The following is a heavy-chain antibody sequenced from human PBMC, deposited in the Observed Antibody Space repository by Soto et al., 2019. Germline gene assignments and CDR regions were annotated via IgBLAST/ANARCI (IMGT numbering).Heavy chain of an antibody. V-gene: IGHV4-61*01. CDR2: IYHIGST. CDR3: ARQWVPDTCYYYGIDV. Sequence: SETLSLTFTVSGGSLSSNSYSWCRIQQPPEKVLELLGYIYHIGSTNYNPSLKSQVTISGDTSKNQFSLTLYSVTAADTAVYYCARQWVPDTCYYYGIDVWGQGTTVT. D-gene: IGHD1-26*01. CDR1: GGSLSSNSYS. J-gene: IGHJ6*02.